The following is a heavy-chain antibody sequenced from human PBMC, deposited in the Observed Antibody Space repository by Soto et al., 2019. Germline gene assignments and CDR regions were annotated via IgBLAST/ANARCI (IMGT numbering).Heavy chain of an antibody. CDR1: GYTFTSYY. CDR3: ARVATPSWGIGDSHAFDI. Sequence: ASVKVSCKASGYTFTSYYMHWVRQAPGQGLEWMGIVNPSGGSTSYAQKFQGRVTMTRDTSTSTVYMELSSLRSEDTAVYYCARVATPSWGIGDSHAFDIWGQGTMVTVSS. D-gene: IGHD5-12*01. CDR2: VNPSGGST. V-gene: IGHV1-46*03. J-gene: IGHJ3*02.